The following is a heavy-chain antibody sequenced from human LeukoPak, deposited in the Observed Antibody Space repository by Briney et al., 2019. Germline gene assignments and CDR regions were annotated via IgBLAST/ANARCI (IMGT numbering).Heavy chain of an antibody. Sequence: GGSLRLSCAASGFTFSSYSMNWVRQAPGKGLEWASSISSSSSYIYYADSVKGRFTISRDNAKNSLYLQMNSLRAEDTAVYYCAREDSYYYGSGSYPFDYWGQGTLVTVSS. CDR3: AREDSYYYGSGSYPFDY. CDR1: GFTFSSYS. J-gene: IGHJ4*02. CDR2: ISSSSSYI. D-gene: IGHD3-10*01. V-gene: IGHV3-21*01.